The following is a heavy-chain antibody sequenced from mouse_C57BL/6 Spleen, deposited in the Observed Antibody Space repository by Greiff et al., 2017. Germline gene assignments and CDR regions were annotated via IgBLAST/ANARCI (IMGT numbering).Heavy chain of an antibody. D-gene: IGHD2-2*01. V-gene: IGHV1-47*01. CDR1: GYTFTTYP. CDR2: FHPYNDDT. Sequence: VQLQQSGAELVKPGASVKMSCKASGYTFTTYPIEWMKQNHGKSLEWIGNFHPYNDDTKYNEKFKDKATLTVEKSSSTVYLELSRLTSDDSAVYYCARRGYYGYDEDWYFDVWGTGTTVTVSS. CDR3: ARRGYYGYDEDWYFDV. J-gene: IGHJ1*03.